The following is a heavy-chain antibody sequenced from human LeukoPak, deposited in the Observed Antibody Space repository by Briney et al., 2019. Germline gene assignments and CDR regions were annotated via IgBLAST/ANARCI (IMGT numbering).Heavy chain of an antibody. CDR2: IYYSGST. Sequence: SETLSLTCTVSGGSISSYYWSWIRQPPGKGLEWIGYIYYSGSTNYNPSLKSRVTISVDTSKNQFPLKLSSVTAADTAVYYCAAVAGTFDYWGQGTLVTVSS. CDR3: AAVAGTFDY. CDR1: GGSISSYY. J-gene: IGHJ4*02. V-gene: IGHV4-59*01. D-gene: IGHD6-19*01.